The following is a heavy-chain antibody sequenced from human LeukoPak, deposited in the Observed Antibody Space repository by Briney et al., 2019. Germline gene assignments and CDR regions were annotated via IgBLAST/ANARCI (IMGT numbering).Heavy chain of an antibody. CDR1: GFTFSGNS. CDR2: ISASSTII. V-gene: IGHV3-48*01. Sequence: GGSLRLSCVGPGFTFSGNSMNWVRQAPGRGLEWVSHISASSTIIHYADSVEGRVTISRDNAKNSVFLQMNRLRVEDTAVYYCTTSRHSSSWYYNDYWGQGILVTVS. CDR3: TTSRHSSSWYYNDY. D-gene: IGHD6-13*01. J-gene: IGHJ4*02.